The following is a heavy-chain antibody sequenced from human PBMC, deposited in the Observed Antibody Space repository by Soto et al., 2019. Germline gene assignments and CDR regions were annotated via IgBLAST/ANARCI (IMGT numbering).Heavy chain of an antibody. D-gene: IGHD2-8*01. Sequence: EVQLLESGGGFIHPGGSLRLSCAASGFIFSSFAMNWVRQAPGKGLEWVSIISGSADSTFYADSVKGRFTISRDNSKSTLYLQINSLRAEDTAVYYCAKTRGAMIYAISVYGMDVWGQGTTATVSS. V-gene: IGHV3-23*01. CDR1: GFIFSSFA. CDR3: AKTRGAMIYAISVYGMDV. J-gene: IGHJ6*02. CDR2: ISGSADST.